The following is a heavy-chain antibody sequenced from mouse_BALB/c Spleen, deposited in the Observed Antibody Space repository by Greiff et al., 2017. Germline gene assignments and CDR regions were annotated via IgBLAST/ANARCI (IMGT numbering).Heavy chain of an antibody. J-gene: IGHJ3*01. CDR3: ARDSGYYGFAY. V-gene: IGHV3-5*02. CDR1: GISITTGNYR. Sequence: EVQLQQSGPGLVKPSQTVSLTCTVTGISITTGNYRWSWIRQFPGNKLEWIGYIYYSGTITYNPSLTSRTTITRDTSKNQFFLEMNSLTAEDTATYYCARDSGYYGFAYWGQGTLVTVSA. CDR2: IYYSGTI. D-gene: IGHD1-2*01.